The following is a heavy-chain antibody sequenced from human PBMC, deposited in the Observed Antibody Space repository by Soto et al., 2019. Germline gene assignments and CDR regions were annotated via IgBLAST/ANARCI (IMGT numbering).Heavy chain of an antibody. CDR1: GGSFSGYY. CDR3: ARGRGGMRAAAGKTQYYYYGMDV. J-gene: IGHJ6*02. Sequence: QVQLQQWGAGLLKPSETLSLTCAVYGGSFSGYYWSWIRQPPGKGLEWIGEINHSGSTNYNPSLKSRVTISVDTSKNQFSLKLSSVTAADTAVYYCARGRGGMRAAAGKTQYYYYGMDVWGQGTTVTVSS. CDR2: INHSGST. D-gene: IGHD6-13*01. V-gene: IGHV4-34*01.